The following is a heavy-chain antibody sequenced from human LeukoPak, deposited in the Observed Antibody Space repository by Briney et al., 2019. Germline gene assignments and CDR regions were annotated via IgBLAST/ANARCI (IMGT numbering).Heavy chain of an antibody. J-gene: IGHJ6*02. CDR1: GFTFSDYY. D-gene: IGHD6-13*01. V-gene: IGHV3-11*01. CDR3: AKSSSSWYSGGMDV. Sequence: GGSLRLSCAASGFTFSDYYMSWIRQAPGKGLEWVSYISSSGSTIYYADSVKGRFTISRDNSKNTLYLQMNSLRAEDTAVYYCAKSSSSWYSGGMDVWGQGTTVTVSS. CDR2: ISSSGSTI.